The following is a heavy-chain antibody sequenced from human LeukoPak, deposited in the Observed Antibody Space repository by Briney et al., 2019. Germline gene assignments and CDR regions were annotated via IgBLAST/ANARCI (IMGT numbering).Heavy chain of an antibody. J-gene: IGHJ3*02. CDR2: IYYSGST. V-gene: IGHV4-31*03. Sequence: PSETLSLTCTVSGGSISSGGYYWSWIRQHPGKGLEWIGYIYYSGSTYYNPSLKSRVTISVDTSKNQFSLKLSSVTAADTAVYYCARWRLSGYDIWGQGTMVTVSS. CDR1: GGSISSGGYY. D-gene: IGHD3-16*01. CDR3: ARWRLSGYDI.